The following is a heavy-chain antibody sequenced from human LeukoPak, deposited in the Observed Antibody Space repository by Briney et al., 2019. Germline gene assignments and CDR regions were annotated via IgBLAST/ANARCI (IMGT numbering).Heavy chain of an antibody. V-gene: IGHV3-30*03. D-gene: IGHD3-3*01. Sequence: GGSLRLSCAASGFTFSSYGMHWVRQAPGKGLEWVAVISYDGSNKYYADSVKGRFTISRDNSKNTLYLQMNSLRAEDTAVYYCARGAAYYDFWSGYLSPYYYYYGMDVWGQGTTVTVSS. J-gene: IGHJ6*02. CDR2: ISYDGSNK. CDR1: GFTFSSYG. CDR3: ARGAAYYDFWSGYLSPYYYYYGMDV.